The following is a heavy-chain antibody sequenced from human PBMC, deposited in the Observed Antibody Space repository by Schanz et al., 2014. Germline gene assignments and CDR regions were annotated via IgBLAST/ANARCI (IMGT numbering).Heavy chain of an antibody. Sequence: LQLVESGGGVVQPGGSLRLSCAASGFIFSNFAMEWVRQAPGKGLEWVSAISGSGAGTYYADSVKGRFTITRDNTKDTLYLQMNSLRAEDTAVYYCAKDTRMTPAGTGVFFDYWGQGTLVTVSS. D-gene: IGHD6-13*01. CDR3: AKDTRMTPAGTGVFFDY. V-gene: IGHV3-23*04. CDR1: GFIFSNFA. CDR2: ISGSGAGT. J-gene: IGHJ4*02.